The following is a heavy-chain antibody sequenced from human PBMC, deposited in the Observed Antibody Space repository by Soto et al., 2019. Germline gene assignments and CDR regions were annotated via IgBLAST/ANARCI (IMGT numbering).Heavy chain of an antibody. CDR3: AKERDYDYVWGSSRYTSDY. V-gene: IGHV3-23*01. J-gene: IGHJ4*02. CDR2: LSGSGGT. CDR1: GFTFSGYA. D-gene: IGHD3-16*02. Sequence: GGSLRLSCAASGFTFSGYAMSWVRQAPGKGLEWVSGLSGSGGTLYADSVKGRFTISRDNSKNTLYLQMNSLRAEDAAIYYCAKERDYDYVWGSSRYTSDYWGQGTLVTVSS.